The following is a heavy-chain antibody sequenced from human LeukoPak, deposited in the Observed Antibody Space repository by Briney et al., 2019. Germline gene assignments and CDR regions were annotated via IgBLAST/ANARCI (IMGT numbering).Heavy chain of an antibody. D-gene: IGHD5-12*01. V-gene: IGHV5-51*01. CDR1: GYIFTDFW. CDR3: ARGQGLSGVADL. J-gene: IGHJ5*02. Sequence: GESLKISCKGSGYIFTDFWIGWVRQMPGKGLEWMGVIYPRDSDTRYSPSFRGQVTISVDKSINTAYLQRSALKASDTAMYYCARGQGLSGVADLWGPGTLITASS. CDR2: IYPRDSDT.